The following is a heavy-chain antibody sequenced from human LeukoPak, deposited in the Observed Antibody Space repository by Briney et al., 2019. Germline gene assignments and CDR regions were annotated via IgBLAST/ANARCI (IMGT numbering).Heavy chain of an antibody. CDR1: AGSVSSYY. CDR3: ARGRSTGWFLAHYFDN. D-gene: IGHD6-19*01. Sequence: SQTLSPTCTVSAGSVSSYYCSSIRHSPENGMGWIGEISHRGSTNYNPYFQSRVTISVDTSKNHFSLKLTSVSAADTAVYYCARGRSTGWFLAHYFDNWGQGTLVTVSS. V-gene: IGHV4-34*01. J-gene: IGHJ4*02. CDR2: ISHRGST.